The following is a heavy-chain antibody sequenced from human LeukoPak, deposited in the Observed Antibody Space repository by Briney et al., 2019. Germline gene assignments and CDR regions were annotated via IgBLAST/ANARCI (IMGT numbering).Heavy chain of an antibody. V-gene: IGHV4-34*01. CDR3: ARGRPHVRITMFRYYFDY. Sequence: SETLSLTCAVYGGSFSGYYWSWIRQPPGKGLEWIGEINHSGSTNYNPSLKSRVTISVDTSKNQFSLKLSSVTAADTAVYYCARGRPHVRITMFRYYFDYWGQGTLVTVSS. D-gene: IGHD3-10*01. CDR1: GGSFSGYY. CDR2: INHSGST. J-gene: IGHJ4*02.